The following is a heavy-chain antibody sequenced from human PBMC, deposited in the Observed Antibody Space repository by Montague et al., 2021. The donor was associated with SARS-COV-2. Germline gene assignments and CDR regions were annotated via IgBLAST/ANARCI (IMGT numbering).Heavy chain of an antibody. CDR2: TYYRSKRYN. V-gene: IGHV6-1*01. D-gene: IGHD1-26*01. CDR1: GDSVSRNSAA. Sequence: CAISGDSVSRNSAAWNWNRQSPSIGLEWLGRTYYRSKRYNDYAVSVKSRITINPDTSKNQISLQLNSVTPEDTAVYYCARTSASSDYWGQGTLVTVSS. J-gene: IGHJ4*02. CDR3: ARTSASSDY.